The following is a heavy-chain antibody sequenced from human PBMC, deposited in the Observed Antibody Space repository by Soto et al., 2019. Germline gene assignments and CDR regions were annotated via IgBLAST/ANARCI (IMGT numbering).Heavy chain of an antibody. J-gene: IGHJ5*02. CDR3: ARGQSLVVPAGEFDP. D-gene: IGHD2-2*01. Sequence: KTSETLSLTCAVSGYSISSGYYWGWIRQPPGKGLEWIGSIYHSGSTYYNPSLKSRVTISVDTSKNQFSLKLSSVTAADTAVYYCARGQSLVVPAGEFDPWGQGTLVTVSS. CDR1: GYSISSGYY. V-gene: IGHV4-38-2*01. CDR2: IYHSGST.